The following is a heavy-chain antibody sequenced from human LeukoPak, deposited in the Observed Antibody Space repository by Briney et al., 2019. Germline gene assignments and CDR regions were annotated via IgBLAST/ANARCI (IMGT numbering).Heavy chain of an antibody. V-gene: IGHV3-23*01. Sequence: GGSLRLSCAASGFTFSSYAMSWVRQAPGKGLEWVSAISGSGGSTYYADSVKGRFTISRDNSKNTLYLQMNSLRAEDTAVYYCAKDPPLTMVASVPDGFDYWGQGTLVTVSS. CDR1: GFTFSSYA. CDR2: ISGSGGST. J-gene: IGHJ4*02. D-gene: IGHD4/OR15-4a*01. CDR3: AKDPPLTMVASVPDGFDY.